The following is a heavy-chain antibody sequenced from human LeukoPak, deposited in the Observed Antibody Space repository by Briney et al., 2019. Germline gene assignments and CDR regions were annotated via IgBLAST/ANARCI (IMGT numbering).Heavy chain of an antibody. CDR3: ARLGGTTLRPYNWFDP. CDR1: GGSISSHY. D-gene: IGHD2-15*01. V-gene: IGHV4-59*08. CDR2: IYYSGST. J-gene: IGHJ5*02. Sequence: SETLSLTCTVSGGSISSHYWSWIRQPPGKGLEWIGYIYYSGSTNYNPSLKSRVTISVDTSKNQFSLKLSSVTAADTAVYYCARLGGTTLRPYNWFDPWGQGTLVTVSS.